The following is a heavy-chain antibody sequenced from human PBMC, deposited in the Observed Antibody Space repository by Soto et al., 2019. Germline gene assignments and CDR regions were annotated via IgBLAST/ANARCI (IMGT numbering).Heavy chain of an antibody. CDR3: ATASYSSGYSTVYDY. V-gene: IGHV1-24*01. Sequence: ASVKVSCKVSGYTLTELSMHWVRQAPGKGLEWMGGFDPEDGETIYAQKFQGRVTMTEDTSTDTAYMELSSLRSEDTAVYYCATASYSSGYSTVYDYWGQGTLVTVSS. CDR2: FDPEDGET. D-gene: IGHD3-22*01. CDR1: GYTLTELS. J-gene: IGHJ4*02.